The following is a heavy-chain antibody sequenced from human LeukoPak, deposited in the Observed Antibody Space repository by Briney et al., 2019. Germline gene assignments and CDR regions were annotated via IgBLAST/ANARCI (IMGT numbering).Heavy chain of an antibody. D-gene: IGHD6-13*01. J-gene: IGHJ4*02. Sequence: ASVKVSCKVSGYTLTELSMHWVRQAPGKGLEWMGGFDPEDGETIYAQKFQGRVTMTEDTSTDTAYMELSSLRSEDTAVYYCATDFGIAAAGTAFDYWGQGTLVTVSS. CDR3: ATDFGIAAAGTAFDY. CDR1: GYTLTELS. CDR2: FDPEDGET. V-gene: IGHV1-24*01.